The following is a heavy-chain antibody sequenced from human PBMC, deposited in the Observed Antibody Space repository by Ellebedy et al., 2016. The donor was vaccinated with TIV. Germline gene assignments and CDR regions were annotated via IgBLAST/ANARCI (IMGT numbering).Heavy chain of an antibody. J-gene: IGHJ4*02. Sequence: ASVKVSCXASGYTFTSYYMHWVRQAPGQGLEWMGIINPSGGSTSYAQKFQGRVTMARDTSTSTVYMELSSLRSEDTAVYYCARDGRWQQGEIDYWGQGTLVTVSS. CDR3: ARDGRWQQGEIDY. D-gene: IGHD6-13*01. CDR2: INPSGGST. V-gene: IGHV1-46*01. CDR1: GYTFTSYY.